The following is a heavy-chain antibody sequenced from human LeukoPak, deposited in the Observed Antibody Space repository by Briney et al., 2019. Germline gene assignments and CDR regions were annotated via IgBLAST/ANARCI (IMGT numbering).Heavy chain of an antibody. Sequence: SETLSLTCTVSGGSISSYYWSWIRQPPGKGLEWIGYIIYGGSTNYNPSLKSRVTISVDTSKKQFSLKLNSETAADTAVYYCARISSVWMKDYYYYLDVWGKGTTVAVSS. CDR3: ARISSVWMKDYYYYLDV. V-gene: IGHV4-59*01. CDR1: GGSISSYY. CDR2: IIYGGST. J-gene: IGHJ6*03. D-gene: IGHD3-16*02.